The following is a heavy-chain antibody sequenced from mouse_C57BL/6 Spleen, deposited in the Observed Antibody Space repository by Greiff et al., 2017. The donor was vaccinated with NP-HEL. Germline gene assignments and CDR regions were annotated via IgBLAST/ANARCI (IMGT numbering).Heavy chain of an antibody. V-gene: IGHV1-26*01. CDR1: GYTFTDYY. CDR3: ARTTTEWAMDY. Sequence: EVQLQQSGPELVKPGASVKISCKASGYTFTDYYMNWVKQSHGKSLEWIGDINPNNGGTSYNQKFKGKATLTVDKSSSTAYMALRSLTSEDSAGYYCARTTTEWAMDYWGQGTSVTVSS. J-gene: IGHJ4*01. D-gene: IGHD1-1*01. CDR2: INPNNGGT.